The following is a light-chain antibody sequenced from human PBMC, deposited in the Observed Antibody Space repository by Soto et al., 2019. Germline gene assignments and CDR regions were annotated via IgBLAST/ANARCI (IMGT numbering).Light chain of an antibody. CDR1: HSVSSDY. J-gene: IGKJ1*01. CDR2: DTF. V-gene: IGKV3-20*01. CDR3: QQYGSSGT. Sequence: EIVLTQSPGTLSLSPGERATLSCRASHSVSSDYLAWYQQKPGQAPTVLIFDTFRRATGVPDRFSGSGSGTDFTLTISRLEPEDFAVYYCQQYGSSGTFGQGTKVDIK.